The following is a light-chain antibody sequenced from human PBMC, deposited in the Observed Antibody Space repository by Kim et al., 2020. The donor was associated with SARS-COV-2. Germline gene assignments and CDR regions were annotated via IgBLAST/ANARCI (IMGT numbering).Light chain of an antibody. J-gene: IGKJ2*03. CDR2: WAS. Sequence: RATLNCRSSQTVLYNSNKKNYVAWYQQNPGQAPKLLIYWASIRESGVSDRFSGSGSETDFTHTISSLQAEDVAVYYCQQYYSTPPSLGQGTKLEI. V-gene: IGKV4-1*01. CDR3: QQYYSTPPS. CDR1: QTVLYNSNKKNY.